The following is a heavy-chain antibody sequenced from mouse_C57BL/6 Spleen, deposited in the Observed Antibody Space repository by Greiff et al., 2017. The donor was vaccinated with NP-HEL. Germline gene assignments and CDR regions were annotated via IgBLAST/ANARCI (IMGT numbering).Heavy chain of an antibody. D-gene: IGHD1-1*01. CDR1: GYTSTNYW. J-gene: IGHJ2*01. CDR3: ARRHYYGSSWDY. V-gene: IGHV1-63*01. Sequence: QVQLQQSGAELVRPGTSVKMSCKASGYTSTNYWIGWAKQRPGHGLEWIGDIYPGGGYTNYNEKFKGKATLTADKSSSTAYMQFSSLTSEDSAIYYCARRHYYGSSWDYWGQGTTLTVSS. CDR2: IYPGGGYT.